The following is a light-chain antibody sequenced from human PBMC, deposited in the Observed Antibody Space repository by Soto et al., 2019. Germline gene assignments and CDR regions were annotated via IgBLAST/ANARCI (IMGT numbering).Light chain of an antibody. J-gene: IGLJ2*01. Sequence: QLVLTQSPSASASLGASVTLTCTLSSGHSTYDIAWHQQQPEKGPRYLMKLNSDGSHSKGDGIPDRFSGSSSGAERYLTISSLQSEDEADYYCQTWGTGIHVVFGGGTKLTVL. CDR3: QTWGTGIHVV. CDR2: LNSDGSH. V-gene: IGLV4-69*02. CDR1: SGHSTYD.